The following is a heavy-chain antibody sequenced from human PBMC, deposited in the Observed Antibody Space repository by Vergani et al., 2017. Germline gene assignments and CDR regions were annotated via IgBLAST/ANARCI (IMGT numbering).Heavy chain of an antibody. Sequence: QVQLQQWGAGLLKPSETLSLTCAVHGGSFSGYYWSWIRQPPGKGLEWIGEINHSGSTNYNPPLKSRVTISVDTSKNQFSLKLSSVTATDTAVYYCARTAVVVAAIDYWGQGTLVTVSS. CDR2: INHSGST. J-gene: IGHJ4*02. D-gene: IGHD2-15*01. V-gene: IGHV4-34*01. CDR3: ARTAVVVAAIDY. CDR1: GGSFSGYY.